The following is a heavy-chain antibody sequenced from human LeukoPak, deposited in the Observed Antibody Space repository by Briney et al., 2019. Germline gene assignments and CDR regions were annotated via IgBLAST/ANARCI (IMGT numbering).Heavy chain of an antibody. Sequence: GGSLRLSCAASGFTFSTYWMSWVRQAPGKGLEWVANINQDGSQKYYVDSVKGRFTVSRDNSKNTLYLQMNSLRAEDTAIYYCAKDVGPFLISSGYYPHFDYWGQGTLVTVSS. D-gene: IGHD3-22*01. J-gene: IGHJ4*02. CDR3: AKDVGPFLISSGYYPHFDY. V-gene: IGHV3-7*03. CDR1: GFTFSTYW. CDR2: INQDGSQK.